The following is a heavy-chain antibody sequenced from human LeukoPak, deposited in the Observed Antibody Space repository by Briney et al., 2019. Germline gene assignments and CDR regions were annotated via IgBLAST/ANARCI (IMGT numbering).Heavy chain of an antibody. V-gene: IGHV3-15*01. CDR3: TTDWYQLQTKKDY. CDR1: GSTFSNAW. Sequence: AWSLRLSSAASGSTFSNAWMSWVRQAAGEGLEWGGLFISKTEGGTTNYAAPVKGRLSISRGDSKNTLYLQMNRRKTEDTAVYYSTTDWYQLQTKKDYWGQGTLVTVSS. D-gene: IGHD2-2*01. CDR2: FISKTEGGTT. J-gene: IGHJ4*02.